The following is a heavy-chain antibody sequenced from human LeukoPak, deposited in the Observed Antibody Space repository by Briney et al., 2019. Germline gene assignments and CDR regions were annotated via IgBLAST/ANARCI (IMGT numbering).Heavy chain of an antibody. J-gene: IGHJ4*02. D-gene: IGHD2-21*02. V-gene: IGHV1-2*06. CDR1: GYTFTGYY. Sequence: ASVKVSCKASGYTFTGYYMHWVRQAPGQGLEWMGRINPNSGGTNYAQKFQGRVTMTRGTSISTAYMELSRLRSDDTAVYYCARGRRIVVVTATRPFDYWGQGTLVTVSS. CDR3: ARGRRIVVVTATRPFDY. CDR2: INPNSGGT.